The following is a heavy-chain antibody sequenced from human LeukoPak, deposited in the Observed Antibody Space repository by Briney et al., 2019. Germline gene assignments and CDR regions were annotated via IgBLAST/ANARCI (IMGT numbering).Heavy chain of an antibody. Sequence: GRSLRLSCAASGFTFSSYAMDWVRQAPGKGLEWVAVISYDGSNKYYADSVKGRFTISRDNSKNTLYLQMNSLRAEDTAVYYCANDYYDSSGHSHLYYYYGMDVWGQGTTVTVSS. J-gene: IGHJ6*02. CDR2: ISYDGSNK. CDR1: GFTFSSYA. CDR3: ANDYYDSSGHSHLYYYYGMDV. V-gene: IGHV3-30-3*02. D-gene: IGHD3-22*01.